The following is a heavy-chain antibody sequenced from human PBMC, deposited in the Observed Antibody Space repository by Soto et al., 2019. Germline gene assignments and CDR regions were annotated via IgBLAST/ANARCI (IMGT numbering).Heavy chain of an antibody. CDR1: GGSFSGYY. V-gene: IGHV4-34*01. J-gene: IGHJ5*02. D-gene: IGHD3-3*01. CDR3: ARIWAFWSGYGINWFDP. CDR2: TNHSGST. Sequence: PSETLSLTCAVYGGSFSGYYWSWIRQPPGKGLEWIGETNHSGSTNYNPSLKSRVTISVDTSKNQFSLKLSSVTAADTAVYYCARIWAFWSGYGINWFDPWGQGTLVTVSS.